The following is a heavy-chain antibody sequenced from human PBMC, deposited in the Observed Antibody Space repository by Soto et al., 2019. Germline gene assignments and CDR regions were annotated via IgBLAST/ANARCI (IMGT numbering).Heavy chain of an antibody. Sequence: GASVKVSCKASGYTFTSYAMHWVRQAPGQRLEWMGGIMPIFHKPDYAQKFQGRVTITADESTSTAYMELSGLRSDDTAVYYCARDKDRLQSGGNYYYTLDVWGQGTTVTVS. CDR1: GYTFTSYA. J-gene: IGHJ6*02. D-gene: IGHD6-25*01. CDR3: ARDKDRLQSGGNYYYTLDV. CDR2: IMPIFHKP. V-gene: IGHV1-69*13.